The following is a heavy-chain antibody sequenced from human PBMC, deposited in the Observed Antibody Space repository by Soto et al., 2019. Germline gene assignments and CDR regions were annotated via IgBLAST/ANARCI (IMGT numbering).Heavy chain of an antibody. CDR2: IYYSGST. CDR1: GGSISSGGYY. V-gene: IGHV4-31*03. Sequence: SETLSLTCTVSGGSISSGGYYWSWIRQHPGKGLEWIGYIYYSGSTYYNPSLKSRVTISVDTSKNQFSLKLSSVTAADTAVYYCARGLSYSSRWNAFFFDYWGQGTLVTVSS. CDR3: ARGLSYSSRWNAFFFDY. J-gene: IGHJ4*02. D-gene: IGHD6-13*01.